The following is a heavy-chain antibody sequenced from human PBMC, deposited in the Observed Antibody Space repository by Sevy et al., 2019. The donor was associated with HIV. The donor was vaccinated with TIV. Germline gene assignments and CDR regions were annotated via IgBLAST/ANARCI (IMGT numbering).Heavy chain of an antibody. CDR1: GFTFGDYA. D-gene: IGHD3-22*01. V-gene: IGHV3-49*04. CDR3: TRLATYYYDSSGYRYFQH. J-gene: IGHJ1*01. Sequence: GGSLRLSCTASGFTFGDYAMSWVRQAPGKGLEWVGFIRSKAYGGTTEYAASVKGRFTISRDDSKSIAYLQMNSLKTEDTDVYYCTRLATYYYDSSGYRYFQHWGQGTLVTVSS. CDR2: IRSKAYGGTT.